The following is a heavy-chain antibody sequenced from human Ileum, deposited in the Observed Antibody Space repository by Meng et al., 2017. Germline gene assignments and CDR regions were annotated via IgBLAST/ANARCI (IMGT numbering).Heavy chain of an antibody. D-gene: IGHD3-3*01. V-gene: IGHV3-7*01. CDR1: GFTFSNSW. Sequence: GESLKISCAASGFTFSNSWMSWVRQTPGTGLEWVANIKQSGSEQIYVDSVNGRFTISRDNAKNSLYLQMNSLRAEDSAVYYCARVRIIRSRSVFDYWGQGTLVTVSS. J-gene: IGHJ4*02. CDR2: IKQSGSEQ. CDR3: ARVRIIRSRSVFDY.